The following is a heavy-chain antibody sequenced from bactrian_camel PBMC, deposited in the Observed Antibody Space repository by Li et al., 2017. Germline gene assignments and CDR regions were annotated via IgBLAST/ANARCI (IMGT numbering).Heavy chain of an antibody. D-gene: IGHD3*01. J-gene: IGHJ4*01. CDR3: AKGCLWGGLEY. Sequence: HVQLVESGGGLVQPGGSLGLSCAASGFTLSSFAMYWVRQAPGKGLEWVSTINSRGSATYYSDSVKGRFTIARDNAKNTLYLQLNILKTEDTATYYCAKGCLWGGLEYWGQGTQVTVS. CDR1: GFTLSSFA. CDR2: INSRGSAT. V-gene: IGHV3S1*01.